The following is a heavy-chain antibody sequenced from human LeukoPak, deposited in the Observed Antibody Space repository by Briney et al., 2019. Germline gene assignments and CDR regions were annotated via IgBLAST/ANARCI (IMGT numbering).Heavy chain of an antibody. CDR2: MKQDGSEK. CDR3: ARDWGGGFDY. D-gene: IGHD2-21*01. CDR1: GFTFRSFW. Sequence: PGGPLRLSCTASGFTFRSFWMTWVRQAPGKGLDWVASMKQDGSEKYYVDSVKGRFTISRDNAKNSLYLQMNSLRAEDTAVYYCARDWGGGFDYWGQGTLVTVSS. J-gene: IGHJ4*02. V-gene: IGHV3-7*01.